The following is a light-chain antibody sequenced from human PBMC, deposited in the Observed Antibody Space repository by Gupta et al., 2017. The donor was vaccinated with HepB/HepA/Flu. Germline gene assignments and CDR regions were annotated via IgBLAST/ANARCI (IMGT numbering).Light chain of an antibody. CDR3: QQYYRSPPT. CDR2: WAS. V-gene: IGKV4-1*01. Sequence: DIVMTQSPDPLAVSLGERATINCKSSQSGLYSSNGRNYLAWYQLKPGQPPKLLIYWASTRESGVADRFSGSGSGTDFTLTISSLQAEDVAVYYCQQYYRSPPTFGQGTKVEIK. J-gene: IGKJ1*01. CDR1: QSGLYSSNGRNY.